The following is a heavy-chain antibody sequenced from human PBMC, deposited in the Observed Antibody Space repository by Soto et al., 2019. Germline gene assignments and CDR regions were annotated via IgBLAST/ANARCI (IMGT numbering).Heavy chain of an antibody. CDR3: AADGSSGTYVGVQYSEF. Sequence: QMLLVQSWAEVRKPGSSVRVSCKASGGTCSSNPFSWVRRAPGQGLEWLGGITPTLGIPFYGQKFQGRVTITADESTSTVYMELRSLRSEDAAVYYCAADGSSGTYVGVQYSEFWGQGTLVTVSP. CDR2: ITPTLGIP. D-gene: IGHD3-22*01. V-gene: IGHV1-69*01. CDR1: GGTCSSNP. J-gene: IGHJ4*02.